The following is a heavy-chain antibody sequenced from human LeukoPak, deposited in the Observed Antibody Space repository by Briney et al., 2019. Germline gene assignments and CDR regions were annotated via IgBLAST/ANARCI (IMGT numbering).Heavy chain of an antibody. D-gene: IGHD1-14*01. J-gene: IGHJ6*03. CDR2: IYTSGST. Sequence: SETLSLTCTVSGGSISSDSYYWSWIRQPAGKGLEWIGRIYTSGSTNYNPSLKSRVTMSVDTSKNQCTLKLSSVTAADTAVYYCARASNRRVSYYYYMDVWGKGTTVTVSS. V-gene: IGHV4-61*02. CDR1: GGSISSDSYY. CDR3: ARASNRRVSYYYYMDV.